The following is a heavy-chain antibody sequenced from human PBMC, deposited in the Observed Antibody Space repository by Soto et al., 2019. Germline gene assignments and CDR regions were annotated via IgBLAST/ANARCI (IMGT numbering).Heavy chain of an antibody. D-gene: IGHD3-16*01. V-gene: IGHV4-59*01. CDR2: IYYSGST. J-gene: IGHJ4*02. CDR1: GGSISSYY. CDR3: ARRWGANLDY. Sequence: QVQLQEPGPGLVKPSETLSLTCTVYGGSISSYYWCCIRQPPGKGLEWIGYIYYSGSTNYNPSLKNRVTISVDTSKNQFSLKLSSVTAADTAVYYCARRWGANLDYWGQGTLVTVSS.